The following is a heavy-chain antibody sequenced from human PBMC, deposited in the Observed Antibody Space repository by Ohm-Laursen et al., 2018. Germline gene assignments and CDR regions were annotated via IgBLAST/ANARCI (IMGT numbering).Heavy chain of an antibody. CDR3: ARDKNWGAGDWYFDL. J-gene: IGHJ2*01. CDR1: GGSFSGYF. D-gene: IGHD7-27*01. CDR2: IYSAGDT. V-gene: IGHV4-59*10. Sequence: PGTLSLTCAVYGGSFSGYFWSWIRKPAGKGLEWIGRIYSAGDTNFNPSLKSRVTMSVDTSKNQFSLNLTSVTAADTAMYYCARDKNWGAGDWYFDLWGRGTLVAVSA.